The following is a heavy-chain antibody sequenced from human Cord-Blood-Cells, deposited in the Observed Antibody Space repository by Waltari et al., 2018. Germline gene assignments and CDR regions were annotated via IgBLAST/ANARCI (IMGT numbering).Heavy chain of an antibody. CDR3: ARAHYSSSFDY. J-gene: IGHJ4*02. CDR2: INHSGST. Sequence: QVQLQQWGAGLLKPSETLSLTCAVSGGSFSGYYWSWIRQPPGKGLEWIGEINHSGSTNYNPSLKSRVTISVDTSKNQFSLKLSSVTAADTAVYYCARAHYSSSFDYRGQGTLVTVSS. CDR1: GGSFSGYY. D-gene: IGHD6-6*01. V-gene: IGHV4-34*01.